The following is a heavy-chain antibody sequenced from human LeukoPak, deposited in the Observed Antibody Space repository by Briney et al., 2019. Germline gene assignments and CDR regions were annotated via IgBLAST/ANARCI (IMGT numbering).Heavy chain of an antibody. V-gene: IGHV4-39*07. Sequence: PSETLSLTCTVSGGSISSSSYYWGWIRQPPEKGLEWIGSIYYSGSTYYNPSLKSRVTISVDTSKNQFSLKLSSVTAADTAVYYCARDGRQLWLWRSLDYWGQGTLVTVSS. CDR3: ARDGRQLWLWRSLDY. D-gene: IGHD5-18*01. CDR2: IYYSGST. CDR1: GGSISSSSYY. J-gene: IGHJ4*02.